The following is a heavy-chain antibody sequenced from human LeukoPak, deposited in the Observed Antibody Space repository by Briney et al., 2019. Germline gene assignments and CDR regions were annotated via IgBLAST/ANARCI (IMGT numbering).Heavy chain of an antibody. CDR1: GFTFSSYP. V-gene: IGHV3-23*01. J-gene: IGHJ4*02. Sequence: PGGSLRLSCAASGFTFSSYPMSSVRQAPAKGLEWVSAISGSGGSTYYADSVKGRFTISRDNSKNTLYLQMNSLRAEDTAVYYCARGSITMIVVVTPAPDYRGQGTLVTVSS. CDR2: ISGSGGST. D-gene: IGHD3-22*01. CDR3: ARGSITMIVVVTPAPDY.